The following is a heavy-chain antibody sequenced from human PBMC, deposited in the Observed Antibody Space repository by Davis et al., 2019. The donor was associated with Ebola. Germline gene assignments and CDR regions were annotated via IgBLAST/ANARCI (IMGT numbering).Heavy chain of an antibody. V-gene: IGHV3-23*01. J-gene: IGHJ4*02. CDR2: ISTSGTTT. CDR3: AREKFNQLLLFDS. Sequence: GESLKISCTTSVFSFSNYAMSWVRQAPGKGLEWFSSISTSGTTTSYADSVRGRFTISRDNSQNTLYLHMSGLSADDTAVYYCAREKFNQLLLFDSWGQGTWVTVSS. D-gene: IGHD1-1*01. CDR1: VFSFSNYA.